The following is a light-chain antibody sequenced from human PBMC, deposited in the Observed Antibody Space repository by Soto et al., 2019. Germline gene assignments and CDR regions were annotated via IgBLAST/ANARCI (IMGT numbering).Light chain of an antibody. J-gene: IGKJ5*01. CDR2: AAS. CDR3: LQDYNYPST. Sequence: ATQMTQSPSSLSASLGDRVTITCRASQGIKNDLGWDQQKPGKAPKLLIYAASSLQSGVPSRFSGSGSGTDFTLTISSLQPEDVATYYCLQDYNYPSTFGPGTRLEI. CDR1: QGIKND. V-gene: IGKV1-6*01.